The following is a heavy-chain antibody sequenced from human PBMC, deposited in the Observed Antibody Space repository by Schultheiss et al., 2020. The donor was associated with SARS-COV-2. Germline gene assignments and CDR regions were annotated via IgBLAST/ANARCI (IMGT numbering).Heavy chain of an antibody. D-gene: IGHD2-21*01. J-gene: IGHJ4*02. V-gene: IGHV3-21*01. CDR1: GFTFSSYG. Sequence: GGSLRLSCAASGFTFSSYGMHWVRQAPGKGLEWVSSIIASGGSTYYADSVKGRFTISRDNAKNSLYLQMNSLRAEDTAVYYCARCEAPGIVNYFDYWGQGTLVTVSS. CDR3: ARCEAPGIVNYFDY. CDR2: IIASGGST.